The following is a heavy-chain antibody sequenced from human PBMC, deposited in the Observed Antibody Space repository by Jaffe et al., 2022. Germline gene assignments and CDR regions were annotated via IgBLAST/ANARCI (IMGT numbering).Heavy chain of an antibody. J-gene: IGHJ6*03. V-gene: IGHV3-15*01. CDR3: TTDQKYQLLGYYYYYYMDV. Sequence: EVQLVESGGGLVKPGGSLRLSCAASGFTFSNAWMSWVRQAPGKGLEWVGRIKSKTDGGTTDYAAPVKGRFTISRDDSKNTLYLQMNSLKTEDTAVYYCTTDQKYQLLGYYYYYYMDVWGKGTTVTVSS. CDR2: IKSKTDGGTT. CDR1: GFTFSNAW. D-gene: IGHD2-2*01.